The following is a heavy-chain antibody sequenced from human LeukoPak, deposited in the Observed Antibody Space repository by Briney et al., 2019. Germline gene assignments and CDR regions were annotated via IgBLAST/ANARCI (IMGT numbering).Heavy chain of an antibody. V-gene: IGHV4-4*07. Sequence: SETLSLTCTVSGGSISRFYWSWIRQPAGKGLEWIGRIYPPGRTSYSPSLKSRVSMSEDTSKNQFSLELKSVTAADTAVYYCARTPCSGGSCSGGDAFNIWGQGTLVTVSS. J-gene: IGHJ3*02. CDR3: ARTPCSGGSCSGGDAFNI. CDR1: GGSISRFY. D-gene: IGHD2-15*01. CDR2: IYPPGRT.